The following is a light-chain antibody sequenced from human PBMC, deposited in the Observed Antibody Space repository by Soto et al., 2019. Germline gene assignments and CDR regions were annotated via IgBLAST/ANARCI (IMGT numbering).Light chain of an antibody. Sequence: DIQMTQSPSSLSASVGDRVTITCQASQDISNNLNWYQQKPGKAPKLLIYDASNLETGVPSRFSGGGSRTDFTFTISSLQPEDIATYYCQQYDNLPAYTFGQGTKLEIK. V-gene: IGKV1-33*01. CDR1: QDISNN. J-gene: IGKJ2*01. CDR3: QQYDNLPAYT. CDR2: DAS.